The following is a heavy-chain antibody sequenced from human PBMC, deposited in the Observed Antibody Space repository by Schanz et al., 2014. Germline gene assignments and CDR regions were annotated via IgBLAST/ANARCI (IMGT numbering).Heavy chain of an antibody. J-gene: IGHJ4*02. CDR1: GITFSSHS. CDR3: ARLDPYGRSGTGSRAFDF. D-gene: IGHD2-2*01. CDR2: IFTDGRT. V-gene: IGHV3-66*02. Sequence: DVQLLESGGGLVQPGGSLRLSCAASGITFSSHSFNWVRQAPGRGLEWVSIIFTDGRTYYADSVKGRFTISRDSSKNTLFLQMNMLRTEDTAVYYCARLDPYGRSGTGSRAFDFWGQGTLVTVSS.